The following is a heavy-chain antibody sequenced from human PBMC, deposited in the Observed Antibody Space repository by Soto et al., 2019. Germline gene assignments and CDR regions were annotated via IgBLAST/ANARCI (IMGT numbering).Heavy chain of an antibody. J-gene: IGHJ4*02. CDR2: MYHSGST. D-gene: IGHD5-18*01. V-gene: IGHV4-30-2*01. CDR1: GGSISSGGYS. CDR3: ARRGRYSYGPYYFDY. Sequence: SETLSLTCAVSGGSISSGGYSWSWIRQPPGKGLEWIGYMYHSGSTYYNPSLKSRVTISIDRSKNQFSLKLSSVTAADTAVYYCARRGRYSYGPYYFDYWGQGTLVTVSS.